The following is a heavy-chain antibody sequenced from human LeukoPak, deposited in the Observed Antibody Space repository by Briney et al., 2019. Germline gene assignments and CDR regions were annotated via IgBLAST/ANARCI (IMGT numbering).Heavy chain of an antibody. CDR3: ASYLSWGSPYFDY. D-gene: IGHD7-27*01. Sequence: GGSLRLSCAASGFTFSSYGMHWVRQAPGKGLEWVSYISSSSSTIYYADSVKGRFTISRDNAKNSLYLQMNSLRAEDTAVYYCASYLSWGSPYFDYWGQGTLVTVSS. V-gene: IGHV3-48*01. J-gene: IGHJ4*02. CDR1: GFTFSSYG. CDR2: ISSSSSTI.